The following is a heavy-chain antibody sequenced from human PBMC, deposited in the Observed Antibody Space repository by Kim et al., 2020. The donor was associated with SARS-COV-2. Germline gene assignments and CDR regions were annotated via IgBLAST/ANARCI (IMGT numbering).Heavy chain of an antibody. CDR1: GGSISSNNW. V-gene: IGHV4-4*02. D-gene: IGHD3-22*01. Sequence: SETLSLTCTASGGSISSNNWWSWLRQPPGKGLEWIGEILHTGNTNYNPSLKSRVTISMDKSKNQFSLEVNSVTAADTAVYYCATYYDSSGYRFDYWGQGNLVTVSS. J-gene: IGHJ4*02. CDR2: ILHTGNT. CDR3: ATYYDSSGYRFDY.